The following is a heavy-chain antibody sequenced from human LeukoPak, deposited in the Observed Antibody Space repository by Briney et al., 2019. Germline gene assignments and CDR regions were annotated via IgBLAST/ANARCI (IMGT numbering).Heavy chain of an antibody. Sequence: GGSLRLSCAASGFTFSSYAMSWVRQAPGKGLEWVSVISATGGSTHYADSVKGRFTISRDYSKNTLYLQMSSLRAEDTAVYYCVNSFCSGGTCYHRFDYWGQGTLVTVSS. CDR1: GFTFSSYA. V-gene: IGHV3-23*01. CDR2: ISATGGST. CDR3: VNSFCSGGTCYHRFDY. D-gene: IGHD2-15*01. J-gene: IGHJ4*02.